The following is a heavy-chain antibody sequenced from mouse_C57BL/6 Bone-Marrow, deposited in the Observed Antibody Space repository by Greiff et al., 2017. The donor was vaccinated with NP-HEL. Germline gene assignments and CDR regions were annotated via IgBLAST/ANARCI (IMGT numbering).Heavy chain of an antibody. J-gene: IGHJ2*01. D-gene: IGHD2-4*01. CDR3: AICIYYDYERVLGLDY. CDR1: GYTFTSYW. CDR2: IDPSDSYT. Sequence: QVHVKQPGAELVRPGTSVKLSCKASGYTFTSYWLHWVKQRPGQGLEWIGVIDPSDSYTNYNQKFKGKATLTVDTSSSTAYMQLSSLTSEDSAVYYCAICIYYDYERVLGLDYWGQGTTLTVSS. V-gene: IGHV1-59*01.